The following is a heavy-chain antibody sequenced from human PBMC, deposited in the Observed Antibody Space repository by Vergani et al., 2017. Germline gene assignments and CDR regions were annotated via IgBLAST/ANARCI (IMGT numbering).Heavy chain of an antibody. Sequence: VQLVESGGGVVQPGTSLRLSCVVSGFALNRHAMYWVRQAPGKGLEWVVVISFDGTNEYYPDLVKGRFTISRDIAKNTLYLQVRSLRLEDTGVYHCVRDRGLCAGGRCYTEAWDYWGQGTPVTVSS. D-gene: IGHD2-2*02. CDR1: GFALNRHA. CDR2: ISFDGTNE. J-gene: IGHJ4*02. CDR3: VRDRGLCAGGRCYTEAWDY. V-gene: IGHV3-30-3*01.